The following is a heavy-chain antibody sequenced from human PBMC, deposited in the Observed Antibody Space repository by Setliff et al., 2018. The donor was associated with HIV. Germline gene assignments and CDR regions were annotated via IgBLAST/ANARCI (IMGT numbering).Heavy chain of an antibody. CDR1: GFTFSSFS. D-gene: IGHD3-10*01. CDR2: ISGSGYST. CDR3: AISNSGSYSPQALDY. V-gene: IGHV3-23*01. Sequence: TGGSLRLSCVGSGFTFSSFSMSWVRQAPGKGLEWVSGISGSGYSTYYTDSVKGRFTISRDNSKKTLYVQMNSLRAEDTAVYYCAISNSGSYSPQALDYWGQGTLVTVSS. J-gene: IGHJ4*02.